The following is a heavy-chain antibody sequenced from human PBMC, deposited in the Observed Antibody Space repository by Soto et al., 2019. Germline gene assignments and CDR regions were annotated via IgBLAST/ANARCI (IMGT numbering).Heavy chain of an antibody. CDR1: GFTFTSSA. D-gene: IGHD3-16*02. V-gene: IGHV1-58*01. CDR3: AAGPFDYVWGSYQDFALSLSY. Sequence: ASVKVSCKASGFTFTSSAVQWVQQARGQRLEWIGWIVVGSGNTNYAQKFQERVTITRDMSTSTAYMELSSLRSEDTAVYYCAAGPFDYVWGSYQDFALSLSYWGQGTLVTVSS. J-gene: IGHJ4*02. CDR2: IVVGSGNT.